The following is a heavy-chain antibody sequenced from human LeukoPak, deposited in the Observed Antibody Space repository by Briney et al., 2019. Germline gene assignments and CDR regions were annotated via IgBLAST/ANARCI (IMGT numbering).Heavy chain of an antibody. D-gene: IGHD2-21*01. J-gene: IGHJ1*01. Sequence: SGGSLRLSCAASGFTFSSYAMNWVRQAPGKGLEWVSAISGSGGSTYYADSVKGRFTISRDNSENTLYLQMNGLRAEDTAVYYCAIRAYCGGDCYRTEYFQHWGQGTLVTVSS. CDR1: GFTFSSYA. CDR3: AIRAYCGGDCYRTEYFQH. V-gene: IGHV3-23*01. CDR2: ISGSGGST.